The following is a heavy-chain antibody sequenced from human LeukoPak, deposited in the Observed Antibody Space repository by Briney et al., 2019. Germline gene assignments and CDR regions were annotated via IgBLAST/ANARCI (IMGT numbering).Heavy chain of an antibody. J-gene: IGHJ4*02. CDR3: ARYGVDSSGYWGFDY. CDR2: IYYSGST. D-gene: IGHD3-22*01. V-gene: IGHV4-59*01. Sequence: YIYYSGSTNYNPSLKSRVTISVDTSKNQFSLKLSSVTAADTAVYYCARYGVDSSGYWGFDYWGQGTLVTVSS.